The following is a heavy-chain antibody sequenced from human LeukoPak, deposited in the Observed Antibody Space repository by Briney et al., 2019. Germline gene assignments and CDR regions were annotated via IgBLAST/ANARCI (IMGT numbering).Heavy chain of an antibody. D-gene: IGHD6-19*01. CDR2: IRGSGSTI. CDR3: ARDLKAVSATGD. Sequence: GGSLILSCAASGFTFSDYYMNWISQAPGKGLEWVSYIRGSGSTIFYANSVKGRFTISRDNAKNSLYLQMNSLRAEDTAVYYCARDLKAVSATGDWGQGTLVTVSS. CDR1: GFTFSDYY. J-gene: IGHJ4*02. V-gene: IGHV3-11*01.